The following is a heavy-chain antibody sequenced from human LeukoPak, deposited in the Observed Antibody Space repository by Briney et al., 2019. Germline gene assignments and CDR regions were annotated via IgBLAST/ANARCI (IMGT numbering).Heavy chain of an antibody. Sequence: SETLSLTCTVSGGYIRSYYWSWIRQPPGKGLEWIGYIYYSGSTNYNHSLKSRVTISVDTSKKQLSLKLSSVTAADTAVYYCARVYYGSSYDYWYFDLWGRGTLVTVSS. CDR1: GGYIRSYY. CDR3: ARVYYGSSYDYWYFDL. D-gene: IGHD6-13*01. J-gene: IGHJ2*01. V-gene: IGHV4-59*01. CDR2: IYYSGST.